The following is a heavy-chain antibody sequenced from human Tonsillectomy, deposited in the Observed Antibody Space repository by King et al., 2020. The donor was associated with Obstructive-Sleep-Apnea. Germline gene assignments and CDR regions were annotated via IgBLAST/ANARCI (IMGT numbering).Heavy chain of an antibody. Sequence: QLVQSGAGVKKPGESLRISCKGSGYSFTSYWISWVRQMPGKGLEWMGTIDPSDSYTNYSPSFQGHVTISADKSINTASLQWSSLQASDTAMYYCASLYFYDSSGFYQNFDYWGQGTLVTVSS. CDR3: ASLYFYDSSGFYQNFDY. V-gene: IGHV5-10-1*01. CDR1: GYSFTSYW. J-gene: IGHJ4*02. D-gene: IGHD3-22*01. CDR2: IDPSDSYT.